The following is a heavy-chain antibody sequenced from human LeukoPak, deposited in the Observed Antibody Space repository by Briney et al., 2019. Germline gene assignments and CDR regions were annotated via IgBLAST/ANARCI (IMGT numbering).Heavy chain of an antibody. J-gene: IGHJ4*02. V-gene: IGHV3-21*01. CDR1: GFTFSSYS. CDR2: ISSSSSYI. Sequence: GGSLRLSCAASGFTFSSYSMNWVRQAPGKGLEWVSSISSSSSYIYYADSVKGRFTISRDNAKNSLYLQMNSLRAEDTAAYYCARGAIAAAGTADYWGQGTLVTVSS. CDR3: ARGAIAAAGTADY. D-gene: IGHD6-13*01.